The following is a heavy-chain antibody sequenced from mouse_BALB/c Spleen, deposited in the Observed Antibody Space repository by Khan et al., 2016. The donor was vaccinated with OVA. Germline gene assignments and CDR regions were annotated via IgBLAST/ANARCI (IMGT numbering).Heavy chain of an antibody. CDR2: INYSGST. V-gene: IGHV3-2*02. CDR3: ARRGIYDGYSLYYAMDY. D-gene: IGHD2-3*01. CDR1: GYSITSDYA. J-gene: IGHJ4*01. Sequence: QLEESGPGLVKPSQSLSLTCTVTGYSITSDYAWNWIRQFPGNKLEWMGYINYSGSTSYNPSLKSLISITRDTSKNQFVLQLNSVTTEDTATYYCARRGIYDGYSLYYAMDYWGQGTSVTVSS.